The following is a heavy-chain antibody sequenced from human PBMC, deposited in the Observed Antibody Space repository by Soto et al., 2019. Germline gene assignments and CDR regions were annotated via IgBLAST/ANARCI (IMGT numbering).Heavy chain of an antibody. CDR2: ISAYNGNT. J-gene: IGHJ5*02. Sequence: AAVKVSCKASGYTFTSYGISWVRQAPGQGLEWMGWISAYNGNTNYAQKLQGRVTMTTDTSTSTAYMELRSLRSDDTAVYYCARNDIRDNWFDPWGQGTLVTVSS. CDR1: GYTFTSYG. CDR3: ARNDIRDNWFDP. D-gene: IGHD3-22*01. V-gene: IGHV1-18*01.